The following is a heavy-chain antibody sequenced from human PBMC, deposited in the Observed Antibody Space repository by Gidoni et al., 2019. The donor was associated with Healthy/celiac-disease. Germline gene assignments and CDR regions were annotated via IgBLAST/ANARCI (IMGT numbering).Heavy chain of an antibody. J-gene: IGHJ6*02. D-gene: IGHD2-2*01. V-gene: IGHV3-48*03. CDR3: ARALVKYYYGMDV. CDR2: ISSSGSTI. CDR1: GFTFSSYE. Sequence: EVQLVESGGGLVQPGGSLRLSCAASGFTFSSYEMNWVRQAPGKGLEWVSYISSSGSTIYYADSVKGRFTISRDNAKNSLYLQMNSLRAEDTAVYYCARALVKYYYGMDVWGQGTTVTVSS.